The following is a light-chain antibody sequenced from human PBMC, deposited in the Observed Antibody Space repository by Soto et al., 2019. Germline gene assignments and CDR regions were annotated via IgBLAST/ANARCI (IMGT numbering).Light chain of an antibody. J-gene: IGKJ4*01. CDR2: LGS. CDR3: MQALHSPLT. CDR1: QNLLNSNGYNY. Sequence: DIVMTQSPLSLPVTPGEPASISCRSSQNLLNSNGYNYLDWYVQKPGQSPQLLIYLGSSRASGVPDRFSGSGSGTDFPLKISRVEAEDVGVYYCMQALHSPLTFGGGTMVEIK. V-gene: IGKV2-28*01.